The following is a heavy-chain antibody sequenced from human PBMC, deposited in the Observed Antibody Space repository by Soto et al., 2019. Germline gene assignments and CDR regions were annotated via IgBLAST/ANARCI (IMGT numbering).Heavy chain of an antibody. Sequence: PGESLKISCKGSGYNFTSYWISWVRQMPGKGLEWMGRIDPSDSYTNYSPSFQGHVTISADKSINTAYLQWSSLRASDTAMYYCARPYYYDSSGYYYQLDVFDIWGQGTMVTVSS. V-gene: IGHV5-10-1*01. CDR1: GYNFTSYW. D-gene: IGHD3-22*01. CDR2: IDPSDSYT. J-gene: IGHJ3*02. CDR3: ARPYYYDSSGYYYQLDVFDI.